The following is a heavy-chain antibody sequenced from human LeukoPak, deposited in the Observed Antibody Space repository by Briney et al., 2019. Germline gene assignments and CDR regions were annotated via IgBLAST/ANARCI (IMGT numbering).Heavy chain of an antibody. CDR1: GGSIRSYY. CDR3: ARGYGDYDFDY. CDR2: IYYSGST. Sequence: SETLSLTCTVSGGSIRSYYWSWIRQPPGKGLEWIGYIYYSGSTNYNPSLKSRVTISVDTSKNQFSLKLSSVTAADTAMYYCARGYGDYDFDYWGQGTLVTVSS. V-gene: IGHV4-59*01. J-gene: IGHJ4*02. D-gene: IGHD4-17*01.